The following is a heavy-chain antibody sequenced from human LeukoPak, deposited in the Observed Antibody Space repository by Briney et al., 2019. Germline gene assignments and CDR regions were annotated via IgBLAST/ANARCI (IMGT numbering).Heavy chain of an antibody. CDR1: GYTFTSYG. CDR3: ARDGLNTMVRGKIHYNYMDV. V-gene: IGHV1-18*01. J-gene: IGHJ6*03. D-gene: IGHD3-10*01. Sequence: ASVKVSCKASGYTFTSYGISWVRLAPGQGLEWMGWISAYNGNTNYAQKLQGRVTMTTDTSTSTAYMELRSLRSEDTAVYYCARDGLNTMVRGKIHYNYMDVWGKGTTVSISS. CDR2: ISAYNGNT.